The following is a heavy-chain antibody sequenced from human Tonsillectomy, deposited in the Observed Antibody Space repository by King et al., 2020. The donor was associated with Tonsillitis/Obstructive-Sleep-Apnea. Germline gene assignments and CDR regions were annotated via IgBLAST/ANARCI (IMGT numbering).Heavy chain of an antibody. CDR2: IYYSGTT. D-gene: IGHD6-13*01. V-gene: IGHV4-59*01. CDR1: GGSISPYQ. Sequence: MQLQESGPGLVKPSETLSLTCTVSGGSISPYQWSWIRQPPGQGLDWIAYIYYSGTTDSNPSLKSRLTISLDTSKNQFSLRLTSVTAADTAVYYCAGVRIAAAGLDYWGQGALVTVSS. CDR3: AGVRIAAAGLDY. J-gene: IGHJ4*02.